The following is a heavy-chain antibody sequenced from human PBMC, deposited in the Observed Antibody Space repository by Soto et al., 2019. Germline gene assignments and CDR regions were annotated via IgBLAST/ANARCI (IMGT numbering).Heavy chain of an antibody. J-gene: IGHJ3*01. Sequence: ESGGGAVQPGRSLRLSCVASGFSFSDSGMHWVRQAPGKGLEWVAAISYDGSNKYYADSVNDRFTISRDNSKNTLSLQMNSLRAEDKAVYYCAKSVRYCLGSSCSPEAFDVWGQGTLVSVSS. CDR3: AKSVRYCLGSSCSPEAFDV. D-gene: IGHD2-15*01. V-gene: IGHV3-30*18. CDR1: GFSFSDSG. CDR2: ISYDGSNK.